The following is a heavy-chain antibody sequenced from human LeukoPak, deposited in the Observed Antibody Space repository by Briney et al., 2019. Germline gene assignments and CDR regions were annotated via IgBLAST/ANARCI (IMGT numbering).Heavy chain of an antibody. Sequence: GGSLRLSCAASGFTFSSYAMSWVRQAPGKGLEWVSAISGSGGSTYYADSVKGRFTISRDNSKNTLYLQMNSLRAEDTAVYYCAKVEEGDFWSGYYAFDYWGQGTLVTVSS. CDR1: GFTFSSYA. CDR3: AKVEEGDFWSGYYAFDY. D-gene: IGHD3-3*01. J-gene: IGHJ4*02. CDR2: ISGSGGST. V-gene: IGHV3-23*01.